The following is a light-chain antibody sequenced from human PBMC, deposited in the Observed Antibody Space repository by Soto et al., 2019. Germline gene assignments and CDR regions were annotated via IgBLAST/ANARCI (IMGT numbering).Light chain of an antibody. CDR1: QSVKSN. V-gene: IGKV3-15*01. J-gene: IGKJ5*01. CDR3: QQYDDWIT. Sequence: EIVMTQSPATLSVSPGGRVTLSCRASQSVKSNLAWYQQKPGQAPRLLTYGASTRATGIPARFSGSGSGTEFTLTISSLQSEDFAVYYCQQYDDWITFGQGTRLEIK. CDR2: GAS.